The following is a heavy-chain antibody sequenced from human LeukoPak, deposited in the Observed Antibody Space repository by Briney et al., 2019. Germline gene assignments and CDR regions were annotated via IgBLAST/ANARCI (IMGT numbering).Heavy chain of an antibody. CDR3: ARVDVVPAATIDY. Sequence: SETLSLTCAVYGGSFSGYYRSWIRQPPGKGLEWIGEINHSGSTNYNPSLKSRVTISVDTSKNQFSLKLSSVTAADTAVYYCARVDVVPAATIDYWGQGTLVTVSS. CDR2: INHSGST. V-gene: IGHV4-34*01. J-gene: IGHJ4*02. CDR1: GGSFSGYY. D-gene: IGHD2-2*01.